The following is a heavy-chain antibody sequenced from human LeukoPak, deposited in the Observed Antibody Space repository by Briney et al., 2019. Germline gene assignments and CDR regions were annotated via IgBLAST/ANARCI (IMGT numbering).Heavy chain of an antibody. V-gene: IGHV1-2*02. Sequence: ASVKVSCKASGYTFTGYYMHWVRQAPGQGLEWMGWINPNSGGTNYAQKFQGRVTMTRVTSISTAYMELSRLRSDDTAVYYCARVTIEAAMAWYYFDYWGQGTLVTVSS. CDR3: ARVTIEAAMAWYYFDY. J-gene: IGHJ4*02. CDR1: GYTFTGYY. D-gene: IGHD5-18*01. CDR2: INPNSGGT.